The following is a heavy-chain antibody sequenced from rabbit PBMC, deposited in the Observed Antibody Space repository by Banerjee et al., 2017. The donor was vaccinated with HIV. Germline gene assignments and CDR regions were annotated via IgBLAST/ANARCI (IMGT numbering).Heavy chain of an antibody. Sequence: QEQLEESGGDLVKPEGSLTLTCTASGFSFSNKYVMCWVRQAPGKGLEWIACINTSSGNTVYASWAKGRFPISRTSSTTVTLQMTSLTAADTATYFCARDLAAVTGWNFNLWGPGTLVTVS. V-gene: IGHV1S45*01. J-gene: IGHJ4*01. CDR2: INTSSGNT. CDR1: GFSFSNKYV. CDR3: ARDLAAVTGWNFNL. D-gene: IGHD7-1*01.